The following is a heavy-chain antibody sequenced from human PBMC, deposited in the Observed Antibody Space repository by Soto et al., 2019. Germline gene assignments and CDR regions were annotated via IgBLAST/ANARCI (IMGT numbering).Heavy chain of an antibody. CDR3: ARDRGPSSGYYPYWFDP. J-gene: IGHJ5*02. CDR2: ISAYNGNT. V-gene: IGHV1-18*01. Sequence: ASVKVSCKASGYTFTSYGISWVRQAPGQGLEWMGWISAYNGNTNYAQKPQGRVTMTTDTSTSTAYMELRSLRSDDTAVYYCARDRGPSSGYYPYWFDPWGQGTLVTAPQ. D-gene: IGHD3-22*01. CDR1: GYTFTSYG.